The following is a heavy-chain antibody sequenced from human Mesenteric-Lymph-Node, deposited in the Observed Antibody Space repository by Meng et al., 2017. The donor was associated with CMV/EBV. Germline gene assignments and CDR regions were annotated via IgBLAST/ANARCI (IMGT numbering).Heavy chain of an antibody. CDR1: GGVFSGYY. CDR2: INHSGST. V-gene: IGHV4-34*01. D-gene: IGHD3-9*01. J-gene: IGHJ4*02. CDR3: ARGSSYDILTGYFDY. Sequence: VQSHQWGAGLWKPSETLSVTCAVYGGVFSGYYWNWIRQSPEKGLEWIGEINHSGSTTYNPSFTSRIIISVDTSTNQISLNMSSVTAADTAVYYCARGSSYDILTGYFDYWGQGALVTVSP.